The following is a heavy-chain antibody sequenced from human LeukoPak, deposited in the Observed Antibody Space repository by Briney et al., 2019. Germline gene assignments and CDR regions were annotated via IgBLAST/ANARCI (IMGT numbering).Heavy chain of an antibody. V-gene: IGHV3-30*04. D-gene: IGHD2-2*01. CDR3: ARVFRYCSSTSCFPTFDY. CDR2: ISYDGSNK. Sequence: GGSLRLSCAASGFTFSSYAMHWVRQAPGKGLEWVAVISYDGSNKYYADSVKGRFTISRDNAKNSLYLQMNSLRAEDTAVYYCARVFRYCSSTSCFPTFDYWGQGTLVTVSS. J-gene: IGHJ4*02. CDR1: GFTFSSYA.